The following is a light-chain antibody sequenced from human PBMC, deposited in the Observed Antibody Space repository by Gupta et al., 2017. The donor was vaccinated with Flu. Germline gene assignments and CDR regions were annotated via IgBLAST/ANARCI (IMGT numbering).Light chain of an antibody. J-gene: IGLJ1*01. CDR3: CSYGRNEV. CDR2: EVN. CDR1: GSDFGDNNY. V-gene: IGLV2-8*01. Sequence: GQSVAISCTGTGSDFGDNNYVSWYQQHPGNAPKLVIYEVNKRPSGAPYRFSGSKSGNTASLTVSGLQAEDEADYYCCSYGRNEVFGTGTKVTVL.